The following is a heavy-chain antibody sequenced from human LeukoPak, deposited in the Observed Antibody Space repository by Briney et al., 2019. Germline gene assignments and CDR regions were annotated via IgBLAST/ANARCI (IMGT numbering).Heavy chain of an antibody. CDR1: GYTLTELS. J-gene: IGHJ5*02. CDR2: FDPEDGET. V-gene: IGHV1-24*01. CDR3: ATVVAYYDILTGSQYPNWFGP. D-gene: IGHD3-9*01. Sequence: ASVKVSCKVSGYTLTELSMHWVRQAPGKGLEWMGGFDPEDGETIYAQKFQGRVTTTEDTSTDTAYMELSSLRSEDTAVYYCATVVAYYDILTGSQYPNWFGPWGQGTLVTVSS.